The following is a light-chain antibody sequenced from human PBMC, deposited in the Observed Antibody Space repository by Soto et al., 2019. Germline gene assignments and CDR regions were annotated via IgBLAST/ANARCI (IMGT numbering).Light chain of an antibody. CDR3: QQYVSSGP. J-gene: IGKJ1*01. Sequence: VLTQSPGTLSLSPGQRPTLSCRASQSLSNNYLAWYQQKPGQAPRLLIYGASNRATGIPDRFSGSGSGTDFTLTISILEPEDFAVYYCQQYVSSGPFGQGTKVDIK. V-gene: IGKV3-20*01. CDR2: GAS. CDR1: QSLSNNY.